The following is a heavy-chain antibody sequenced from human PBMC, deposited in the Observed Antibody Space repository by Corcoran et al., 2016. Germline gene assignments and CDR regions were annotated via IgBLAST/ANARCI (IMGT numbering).Heavy chain of an antibody. CDR3: ARDSPYYDSSGYSKAYFDY. CDR2: IWYDGGNK. CDR1: RFTFSSYG. D-gene: IGHD3-22*01. V-gene: IGHV3-33*01. J-gene: IGHJ4*02. Sequence: QVQLVESGGGVVQPGRSLRLSCAASRFTFSSYGMHWVRQAPGKGLEWVAVIWYDGGNKYYADSVKGRFIISRDNSKNTLYLQMNSLRAEDTAVYYCARDSPYYDSSGYSKAYFDYWGQGTLVTVSS.